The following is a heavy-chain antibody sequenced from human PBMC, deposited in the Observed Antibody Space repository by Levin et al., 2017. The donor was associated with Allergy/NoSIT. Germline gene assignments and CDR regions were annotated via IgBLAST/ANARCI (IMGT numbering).Heavy chain of an antibody. CDR1: GFTFSSYG. CDR2: IWYDGSNK. J-gene: IGHJ4*02. D-gene: IGHD6-19*01. CDR3: ARDGEGSGWFIPFDY. V-gene: IGHV3-33*01. Sequence: GESLKISCAASGFTFSSYGMHWVRQAPGKGLEWVAVIWYDGSNKYYADSVKGRFTISRDNSKNTLYLQMNSLRAEDTAVYYCARDGEGSGWFIPFDYWGQGTLVTVSS.